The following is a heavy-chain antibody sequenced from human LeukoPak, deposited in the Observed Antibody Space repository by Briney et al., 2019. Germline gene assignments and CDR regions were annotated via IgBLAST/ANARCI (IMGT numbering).Heavy chain of an antibody. J-gene: IGHJ4*02. D-gene: IGHD3-16*01. Sequence: SETRSLTCTVSGASMSSYYWSWIRRPPGKGREWIAYIYYSGTTDYNPSLTSRATISIDTSKNQFSLKLSSVTAADTAVYYCARLRAGGPFDSWGQGTLVTVSS. V-gene: IGHV4-59*08. CDR2: IYYSGTT. CDR1: GASMSSYY. CDR3: ARLRAGGPFDS.